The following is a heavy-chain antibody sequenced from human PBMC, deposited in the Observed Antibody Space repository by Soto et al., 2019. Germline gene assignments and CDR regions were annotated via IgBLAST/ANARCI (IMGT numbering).Heavy chain of an antibody. CDR1: GGSISSYYW. J-gene: IGHJ5*02. CDR3: ARAYDWNYA. D-gene: IGHD1-7*01. Sequence: TLSLTCTVSGGSISSYYWSWIRQSPGKGLEWLASVYWHNDLRYNPSLKDRLTISRDTSKNQVVLTMTNMDPVDTATYYCARAYDWNYAWGQGILVTVSS. V-gene: IGHV2-5*08. CDR2: VYWHNDL.